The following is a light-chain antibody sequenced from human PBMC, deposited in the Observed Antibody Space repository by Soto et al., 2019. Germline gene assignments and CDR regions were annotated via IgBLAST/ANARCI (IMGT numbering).Light chain of an antibody. Sequence: EIVLTQSPGTLSLSPGERATLSCRASQSVSSGYLAWYRQKPGQAPRLLIYGASSRATGIPDRFSGSGSGTDFTLTISTLEPEDFAVYYGQHYGSSLRTFGQGTKVEIK. CDR2: GAS. J-gene: IGKJ1*01. CDR3: QHYGSSLRT. CDR1: QSVSSGY. V-gene: IGKV3-20*01.